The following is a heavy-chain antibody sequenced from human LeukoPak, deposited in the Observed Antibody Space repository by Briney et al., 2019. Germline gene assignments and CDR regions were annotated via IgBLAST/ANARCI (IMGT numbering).Heavy chain of an antibody. Sequence: GGSLRLSCAASGFTFSSYSMNWVRQAPGKGLEWVSSISSSSSYIYYADSVKGRFTISRDNAKNSLYLQMNSLRAEDTAVYYCARGYDSSGYYYFDAFDIRGQGTMVTVSS. J-gene: IGHJ3*02. CDR1: GFTFSSYS. D-gene: IGHD3-22*01. CDR2: ISSSSSYI. CDR3: ARGYDSSGYYYFDAFDI. V-gene: IGHV3-21*01.